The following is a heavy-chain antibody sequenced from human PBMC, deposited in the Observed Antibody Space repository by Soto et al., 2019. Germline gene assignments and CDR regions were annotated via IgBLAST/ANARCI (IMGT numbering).Heavy chain of an antibody. J-gene: IGHJ5*02. D-gene: IGHD4-4*01. CDR3: ARAPYSNYAPFWFDP. Sequence: SETLSLTCVVSGDSISSTHWWTWVRQTPGTGLEWIGYIYYSGSTYYNPSLKSRVTISVDTSKNQFSLKLSSVTAADTAVYYCARAPYSNYAPFWFDPWGQGTLLTVSS. CDR2: IYYSGST. V-gene: IGHV4-4*02. CDR1: GDSISSTHW.